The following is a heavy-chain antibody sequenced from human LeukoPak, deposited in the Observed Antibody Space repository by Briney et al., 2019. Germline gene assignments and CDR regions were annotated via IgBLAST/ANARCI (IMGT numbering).Heavy chain of an antibody. CDR2: ISWNGDSI. CDR3: SKDSGVGLDY. CDR1: GFTFDDYA. D-gene: IGHD1-26*01. V-gene: IGHV3-9*01. J-gene: IGHJ4*02. Sequence: GGPLRLSCAASGFTFDDYAMHWVRQAPGKGLEWVSGISWNGDSIGYTDSVKGRFTISRDNAKNSLYLQMKSLRAEDTALYYCSKDSGVGLDYWGQGTLVTVSS.